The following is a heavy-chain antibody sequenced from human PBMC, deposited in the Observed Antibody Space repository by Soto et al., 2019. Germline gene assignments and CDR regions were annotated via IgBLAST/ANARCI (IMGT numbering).Heavy chain of an antibody. CDR2: IYATGTT. V-gene: IGHV4-4*07. CDR3: VRDGTTTLQDWFDP. J-gene: IGHJ5*02. CDR1: GGSISCYC. Sequence: PSETLSLTCTVSGGSISCYCWSWIRKSAGKGLEWIGRIYATGTTDYNPSLKSRVMMSVDTSKKQFSLKLRSVTAADTAVYYCVRDGTTTLQDWFDPWGQGISVTVSS. D-gene: IGHD1-1*01.